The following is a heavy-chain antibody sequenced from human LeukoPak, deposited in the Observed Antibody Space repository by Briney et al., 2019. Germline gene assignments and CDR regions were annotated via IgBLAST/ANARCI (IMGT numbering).Heavy chain of an antibody. Sequence: PGGSLRLSCAASGFTFSSYGMHWVRQAPGKGLEWVSYISHSGRTIYSADSVKGRFTISRDNAKNSLYLQMNSLRDTAVYYCARGVGSSWPGWFDPWGQGTLVTVSS. V-gene: IGHV3-48*04. J-gene: IGHJ5*02. CDR2: ISHSGRTI. CDR1: GFTFSSYG. CDR3: ARGVGSSWPGWFDP. D-gene: IGHD6-13*01.